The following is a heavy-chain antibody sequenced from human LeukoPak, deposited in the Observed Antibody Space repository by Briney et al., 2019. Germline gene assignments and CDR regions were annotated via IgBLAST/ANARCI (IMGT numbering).Heavy chain of an antibody. J-gene: IGHJ4*02. CDR1: GFIVNSYA. CDR3: AKDYCSGGSCYSDY. V-gene: IGHV3-23*01. Sequence: PGGSLRLSCAASGFIVNSYAMSWVRQAPGKGLAWVSAISGSGGSTYYADSVKGRFTISRDNSKNTLYLQMNSLRAEDTAVYYCAKDYCSGGSCYSDYWGQGTLVTVSS. D-gene: IGHD2-15*01. CDR2: ISGSGGST.